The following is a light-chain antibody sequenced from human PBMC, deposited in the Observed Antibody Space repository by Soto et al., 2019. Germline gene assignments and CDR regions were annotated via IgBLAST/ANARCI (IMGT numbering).Light chain of an antibody. J-gene: IGLJ1*01. CDR1: SGDVGGYNS. V-gene: IGLV2-14*01. CDR3: SSYTSSSTLYV. CDR2: EVS. Sequence: QSVLTQPASVSGSPGQSITISCTGTSGDVGGYNSVSWYQQHPGKAPKLMIYEVSNRPSGVSNRFSGSKSGNTASLTISGLQAEDEADYYCSSYTSSSTLYVFGTGTQLTVL.